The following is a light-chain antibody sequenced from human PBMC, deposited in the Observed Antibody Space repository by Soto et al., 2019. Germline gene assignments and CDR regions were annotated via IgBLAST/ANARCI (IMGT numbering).Light chain of an antibody. CDR2: EDI. Sequence: QSALAQPASVSGSPGQSIAISCAGTSSDIGTYNHVSWYQQHPGKAPQLIIYEDIDRPSGLSSRFSGSKSSNTASLTISGLQAEDEADYFCCSYTTSSTLVCGTGTKVTVL. V-gene: IGLV2-14*01. CDR1: SSDIGTYNH. J-gene: IGLJ1*01. CDR3: CSYTTSSTLV.